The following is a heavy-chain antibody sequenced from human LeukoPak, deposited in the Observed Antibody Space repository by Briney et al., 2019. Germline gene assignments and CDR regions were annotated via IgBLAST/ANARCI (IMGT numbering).Heavy chain of an antibody. Sequence: PGGSLRLSCAASGFIFSSYWMHWVRQAPGKGPVWVSRIKSDGSSQSYADSVKGRFTISRDNAKNTVYLQMNSLRAEDTAVYYCAKDGHYSNFYFDYWGQGTLVTVSS. D-gene: IGHD4-11*01. V-gene: IGHV3-74*01. CDR1: GFIFSSYW. CDR2: IKSDGSSQ. CDR3: AKDGHYSNFYFDY. J-gene: IGHJ4*02.